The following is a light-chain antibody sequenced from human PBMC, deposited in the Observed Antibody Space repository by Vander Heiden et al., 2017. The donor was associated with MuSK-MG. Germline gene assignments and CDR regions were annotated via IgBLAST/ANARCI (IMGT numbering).Light chain of an antibody. CDR2: GNT. CDR1: SSNIGAGYD. CDR3: QSYDSSLSGPV. Sequence: QSVLTQPPSVSGAPGQRVTISCTGTSSNIGAGYDVHWYQHFPGAAPKRLIYGNTNRPSGVPDRVSGSKSGASASLAITGLQAEDEADYYCQSYDSSLSGPVFGGGTKLTVL. J-gene: IGLJ2*01. V-gene: IGLV1-40*01.